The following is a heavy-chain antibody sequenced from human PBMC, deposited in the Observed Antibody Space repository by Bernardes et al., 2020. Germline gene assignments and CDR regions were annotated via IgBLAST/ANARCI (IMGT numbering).Heavy chain of an antibody. CDR1: GFSLSNARMG. CDR3: ARISHRYDYGDNIDY. V-gene: IGHV2-26*01. Sequence: SGPTLVKPTETLTLTCTVSGFSLSNARMGVSWIRQPPGKALEWLAHIFSNDEKSYSTSLKSRLTISKDTSKSQVVLTMTNMDPVDTATYYCARISHRYDYGDNIDYWGQGTLVTVSS. CDR2: IFSNDEK. J-gene: IGHJ4*02. D-gene: IGHD4-17*01.